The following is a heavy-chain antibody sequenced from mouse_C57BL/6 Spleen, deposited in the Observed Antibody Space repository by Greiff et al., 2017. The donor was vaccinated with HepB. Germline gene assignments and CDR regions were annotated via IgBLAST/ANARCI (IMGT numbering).Heavy chain of an antibody. Sequence: QVQLQQPGAELVKPGASVKMSCKASGYTFTSYWITWVKQRPGQGLEWIGDIYPGSGSTNYNEKFKSKATLTVDTSSSTAYMQLSSLTSEDSAVFYGARAYDYDDWFAYWGQGTLVTVSA. CDR1: GYTFTSYW. V-gene: IGHV1-55*01. CDR2: IYPGSGST. CDR3: ARAYDYDDWFAY. J-gene: IGHJ3*01. D-gene: IGHD2-4*01.